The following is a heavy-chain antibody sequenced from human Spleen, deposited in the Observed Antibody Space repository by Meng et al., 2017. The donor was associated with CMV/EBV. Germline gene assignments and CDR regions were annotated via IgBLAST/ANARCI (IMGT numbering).Heavy chain of an antibody. CDR1: GGSISGSTYY. D-gene: IGHD5-18*01. J-gene: IGHJ4*02. Sequence: SETLSLTCTVSGGSISGSTYYWGWIRQPPGKGLEWIGSIYYTGGTYYSPALKSRVTVSVDTSKNQFSLNLTSETAADTALYYCAREGYRYGVDYWGQGTLVTVSS. CDR2: IYYTGGT. V-gene: IGHV4-39*07. CDR3: AREGYRYGVDY.